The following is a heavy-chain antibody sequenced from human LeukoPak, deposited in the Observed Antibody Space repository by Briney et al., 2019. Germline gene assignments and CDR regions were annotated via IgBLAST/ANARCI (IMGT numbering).Heavy chain of an antibody. CDR1: GVSISSGDYY. CDR3: ARDANTYCSGGSCYSGFDY. CDR2: IYYSGST. J-gene: IGHJ4*02. V-gene: IGHV4-30-4*01. D-gene: IGHD2-15*01. Sequence: SQTLSLTCTVSGVSISSGDYYWSWIRQPPGKGLEWIGYIYYSGSTYYNPSLKSRVTISVDTSKNQFSLKLSSVTAADTAVYYCARDANTYCSGGSCYSGFDYWGQGTLVTVSS.